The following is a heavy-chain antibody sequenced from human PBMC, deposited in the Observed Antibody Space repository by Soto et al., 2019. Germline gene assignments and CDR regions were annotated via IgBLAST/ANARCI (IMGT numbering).Heavy chain of an antibody. CDR3: AKDYRRLAVGSSSWYYFDY. J-gene: IGHJ4*02. Sequence: GGSLRLSCAASGFTFSSYAMSWVRQAPGKGLEWVSAISGSGGSTYYADSVKGRFTISRDNSKNTLYLQMNSLRAEDTAVYYCAKDYRRLAVGSSSWYYFDYWGQGTLVTVSS. V-gene: IGHV3-23*01. CDR2: ISGSGGST. D-gene: IGHD6-13*01. CDR1: GFTFSSYA.